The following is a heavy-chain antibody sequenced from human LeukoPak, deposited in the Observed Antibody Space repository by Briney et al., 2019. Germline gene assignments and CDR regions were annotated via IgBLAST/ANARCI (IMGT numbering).Heavy chain of an antibody. CDR2: ISSSGSTI. CDR1: GFTFSSYW. CDR3: AREADDYGDSYFDY. V-gene: IGHV3-48*04. D-gene: IGHD4-17*01. J-gene: IGHJ4*02. Sequence: PGGSLRLSCAASGFTFSSYWMHWVRQAPGKGLEWVSYISSSGSTIYYADSVKGRFTISRDNAKNSLYLQMNSLRAEDTAVYYCAREADDYGDSYFDYWGQGTLVTVSS.